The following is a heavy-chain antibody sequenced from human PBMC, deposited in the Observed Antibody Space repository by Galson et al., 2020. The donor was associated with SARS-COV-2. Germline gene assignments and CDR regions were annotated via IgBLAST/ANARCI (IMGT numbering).Heavy chain of an antibody. Sequence: GGSLRLSCAASGFTFSSYAMSWVRQAPGKGLEWVSAISGSGGSTYYADSVKGRFTISRDNSKNTLYLQMNSLRAEDTAVYYCAKDPLGIVVVVVATFSDYFDYWGQGTLVTVSS. CDR3: AKDPLGIVVVVVATFSDYFDY. V-gene: IGHV3-23*01. J-gene: IGHJ4*02. D-gene: IGHD2-15*01. CDR2: ISGSGGST. CDR1: GFTFSSYA.